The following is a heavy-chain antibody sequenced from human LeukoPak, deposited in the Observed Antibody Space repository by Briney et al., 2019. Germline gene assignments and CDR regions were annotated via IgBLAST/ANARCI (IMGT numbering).Heavy chain of an antibody. V-gene: IGHV1-2*02. J-gene: IGHJ4*02. CDR2: IYPASGGT. D-gene: IGHD5-12*01. CDR1: GYTFTGFY. Sequence: ASVKVSWKASGYTFTGFYIYWVRQAPGQGLEWMGWIYPASGGTNYAQKFQGRVTMTRDTSITTAYMELRRLRPDDTAVYYCARASGYDYPSDYWGQGTQVTVSS. CDR3: ARASGYDYPSDY.